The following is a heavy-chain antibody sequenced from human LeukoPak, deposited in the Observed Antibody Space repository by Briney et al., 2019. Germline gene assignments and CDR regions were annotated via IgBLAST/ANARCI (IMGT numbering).Heavy chain of an antibody. Sequence: GGSLRLSCAASGFTFSDSAMHWVRQASGKGLEWVGRIRSKVNNYATAYAASVKGRFTISRDESKNTAYLQMNSLKTEDTAVYYCTRPARSGRNYFDYWGQGTLVTVSS. CDR3: TRPARSGRNYFDY. CDR2: IRSKVNNYAT. CDR1: GFTFSDSA. D-gene: IGHD3-3*01. V-gene: IGHV3-73*01. J-gene: IGHJ4*02.